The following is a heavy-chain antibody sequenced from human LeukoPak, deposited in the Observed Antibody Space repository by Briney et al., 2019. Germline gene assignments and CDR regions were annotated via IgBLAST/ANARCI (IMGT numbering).Heavy chain of an antibody. Sequence: SETLSLTCAVYGGSFSGYYWSWIRQPPGKGLEWIGEINHSGSTNYNPSLKSRVTISVDTSKNQFSLKLSSVTAADTAVYYCARGANYDFWSGHYGWFDPWGQGTLVTVSS. J-gene: IGHJ5*02. CDR1: GGSFSGYY. CDR3: ARGANYDFWSGHYGWFDP. CDR2: INHSGST. D-gene: IGHD3-3*01. V-gene: IGHV4-34*01.